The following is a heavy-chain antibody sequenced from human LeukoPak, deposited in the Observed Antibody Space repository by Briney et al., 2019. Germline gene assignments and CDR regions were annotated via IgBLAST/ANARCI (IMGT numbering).Heavy chain of an antibody. V-gene: IGHV1-24*01. CDR2: FDPEDGET. J-gene: IGHJ4*02. CDR1: GYTLTELS. Sequence: ASVKVSCTVSGYTLTELSMHWVRQAPGKGLEWMGGFDPEDGETIYAQKFQGRVTMTEDTSTDTAYMELSSLRSDDTAIYYCARANQNYFDYWGQGTLVTVSS. CDR3: ARANQNYFDY.